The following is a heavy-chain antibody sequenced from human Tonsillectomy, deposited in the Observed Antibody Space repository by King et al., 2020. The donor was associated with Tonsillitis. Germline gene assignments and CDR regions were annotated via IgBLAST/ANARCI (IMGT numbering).Heavy chain of an antibody. CDR1: GGSISSSSYY. CDR3: AGLPRRVAATL. Sequence: QLQESGPGLVKPSETLSLTCTVSGGSISSSSYYWGWIRQPPGKGLEWIGSIYYSGSTYYNPSLKSRVTISVDTSKNQFSLKLSSVTAADTAVYYCAGLPRRVAATLWGQGTLVTVSS. J-gene: IGHJ4*02. D-gene: IGHD2-15*01. CDR2: IYYSGST. V-gene: IGHV4-39*01.